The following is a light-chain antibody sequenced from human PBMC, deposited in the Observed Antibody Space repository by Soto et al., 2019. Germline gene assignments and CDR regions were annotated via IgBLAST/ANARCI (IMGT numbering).Light chain of an antibody. CDR1: QSVGNN. CDR3: QQHANWPLT. CDR2: EAS. Sequence: EIVLTQSPATLSSSPGERATLSCRASQSVGNNLAWYQQKPGQAPGLLIYEASTRATGIPARFSGSGSGTDFTLTISSLEPEDFAVYYCQQHANWPLTFGGGTRWRSN. V-gene: IGKV3-11*01. J-gene: IGKJ4*01.